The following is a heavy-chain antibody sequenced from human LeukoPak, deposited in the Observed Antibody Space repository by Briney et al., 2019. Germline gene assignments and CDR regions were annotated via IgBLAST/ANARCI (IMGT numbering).Heavy chain of an antibody. J-gene: IGHJ3*02. CDR1: GFSLCTSGVG. Sequence: SGPTLVKPTQTLTLTCTFSGFSLCTSGVGVGWIRQPPGKALEWLALIYWDDDKPYSPSLKSRLTITKDTSKNQVVLTMTNMDPVDTATYYCAHRAYYYDSSTYYPDAFDIWGQGTMVTVSS. CDR2: IYWDDDK. V-gene: IGHV2-5*02. CDR3: AHRAYYYDSSTYYPDAFDI. D-gene: IGHD3-22*01.